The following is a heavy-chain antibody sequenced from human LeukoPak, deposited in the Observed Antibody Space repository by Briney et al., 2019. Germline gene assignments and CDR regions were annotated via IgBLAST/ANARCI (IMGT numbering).Heavy chain of an antibody. V-gene: IGHV4-59*01. Sequence: SETLSLTCTVSGGSISSYYWSWIRQPPGKALALIGYISYSGGTNSNPSLKSRVTISVDTSKNQFSLKLSSVTAADTAVYYCARATYYDFWSGYTLPQSGGAYYYYYYMDVWGKGTTVTVSS. D-gene: IGHD3-3*01. CDR2: ISYSGGT. CDR3: ARATYYDFWSGYTLPQSGGAYYYYYYMDV. J-gene: IGHJ6*03. CDR1: GGSISSYY.